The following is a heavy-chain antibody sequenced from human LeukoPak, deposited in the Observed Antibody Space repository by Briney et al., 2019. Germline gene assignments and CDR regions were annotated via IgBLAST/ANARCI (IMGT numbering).Heavy chain of an antibody. CDR3: ARANSATIPGVDP. V-gene: IGHV3-53*01. CDR1: GFTFSNYE. D-gene: IGHD1-26*01. Sequence: GGSLRLSCVDSGFTFSNYEMNWARQAPGKGLEWVSIIYSDGSTYYADSVKGRFTISRDNSKNTLYLQMNSLTAEDTAVYYCARANSATIPGVDPWSQGTLVTVSS. CDR2: IYSDGST. J-gene: IGHJ5*02.